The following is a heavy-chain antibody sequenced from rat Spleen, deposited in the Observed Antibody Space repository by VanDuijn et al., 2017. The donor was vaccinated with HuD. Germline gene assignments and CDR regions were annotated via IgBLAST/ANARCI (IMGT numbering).Heavy chain of an antibody. CDR3: TRPYYSGDIFDY. CDR2: ITNTGGST. J-gene: IGHJ1*01. CDR1: GFTFNNYW. D-gene: IGHD1-1*01. V-gene: IGHV5-31*01. Sequence: EVQLVESGGGLVQPGRSLKLSCVASGFTFNNYWMTWIRQAPGKGLEWVASITNTGGSTYYPDSVKGRFTISRDNAKSTLYLQMNSLRSEDTATYYCTRPYYSGDIFDYWGPGTMVTVSS.